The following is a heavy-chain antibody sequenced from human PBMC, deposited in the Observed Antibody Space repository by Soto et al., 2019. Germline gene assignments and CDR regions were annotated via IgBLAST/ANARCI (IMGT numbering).Heavy chain of an antibody. V-gene: IGHV3-74*01. CDR2: VNSDGSTI. J-gene: IGHJ4*01. D-gene: IGHD2-15*01. CDR3: VRWPEY. Sequence: PGGSLSLSCAASGFTFSRDWMHWVRQAPGKGLVWVSRVNSDGSTINYADSVKGRFTISRDNAKNTLYLQMNSLRVDDTAKYYCVRWPEYWGQGTLVTVSS. CDR1: GFTFSRDW.